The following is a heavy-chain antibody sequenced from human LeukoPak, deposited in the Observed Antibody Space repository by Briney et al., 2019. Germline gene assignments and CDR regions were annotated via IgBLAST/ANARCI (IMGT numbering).Heavy chain of an antibody. V-gene: IGHV4-30-2*01. J-gene: IGHJ4*02. D-gene: IGHD3-22*01. CDR3: ARLSSGYYDSSGPYFDY. CDR2: IYHSGST. CDR1: GGSISSGGYY. Sequence: PSETLSLTCTVSGGSISSGGYYWSWIRQPPGKGLEWIGYIYHSGSTYYDPSLKSRVTISVDRSKNQFSLKLSSVTAADTAVYYCARLSSGYYDSSGPYFDYWGQGTLVTVSS.